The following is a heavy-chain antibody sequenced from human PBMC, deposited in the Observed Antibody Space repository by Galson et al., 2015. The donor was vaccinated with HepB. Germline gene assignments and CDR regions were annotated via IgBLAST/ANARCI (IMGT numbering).Heavy chain of an antibody. CDR1: GFTFTSYW. CDR3: ARDQKQWEPPGYYYYMDV. J-gene: IGHJ6*03. V-gene: IGHV3-7*01. Sequence: SLRLSCAASGFTFTSYWMSWVRQAPGEGLEWVANIKQDGSEKYYVDSVKGRFTISRDNSKSMVYLQMSSLRLEDTGVYYCARDQKQWEPPGYYYYMDVWGKGTPVTVSS. D-gene: IGHD1-26*01. CDR2: IKQDGSEK.